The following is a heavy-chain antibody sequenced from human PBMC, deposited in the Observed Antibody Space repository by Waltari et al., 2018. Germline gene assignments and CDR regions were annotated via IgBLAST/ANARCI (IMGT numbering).Heavy chain of an antibody. D-gene: IGHD6-6*01. CDR3: AKGRRSLAGAIDY. CDR2: ISYDGSIR. Sequence: HGVRVVPDQGLEWGAVISYDGSIRYYADSVKDRFTLSRDNSKNTLYLQMNSWRVEDTAVYYCAKGRRSLAGAIDYWGQGTLVTVSS. V-gene: IGHV3-30*18. J-gene: IGHJ4*02.